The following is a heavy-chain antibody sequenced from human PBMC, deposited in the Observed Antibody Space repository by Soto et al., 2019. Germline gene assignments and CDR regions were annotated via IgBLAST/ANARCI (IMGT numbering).Heavy chain of an antibody. CDR3: ARDQGFGSGSYYPLYYYYGMDV. CDR2: ISSSGSTI. D-gene: IGHD3-10*01. Sequence: PGGSLRLSCAASGFTFSSYEMNWVRQAPGKGLEWVSHISSSGSTIYYADSVKGRFTISRDNAKTSLYLQMNSLRAEETAVYYCARDQGFGSGSYYPLYYYYGMDVWGQGTTVTVSS. J-gene: IGHJ6*02. V-gene: IGHV3-48*03. CDR1: GFTFSSYE.